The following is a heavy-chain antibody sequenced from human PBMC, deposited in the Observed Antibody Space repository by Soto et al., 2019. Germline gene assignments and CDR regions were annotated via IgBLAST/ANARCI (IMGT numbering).Heavy chain of an antibody. CDR3: ARGGEMATIPGDY. Sequence: ASVKVSCKASGYTFTGYYMHWVRQAPGQGLEWMGWINPNSGGTNYAQKFQGWVTMTRDTSISTAYMELSRLRSDDTAVYYCARGGEMATIPGDYWGQGTLVTVSS. CDR1: GYTFTGYY. V-gene: IGHV1-2*04. CDR2: INPNSGGT. D-gene: IGHD5-12*01. J-gene: IGHJ4*02.